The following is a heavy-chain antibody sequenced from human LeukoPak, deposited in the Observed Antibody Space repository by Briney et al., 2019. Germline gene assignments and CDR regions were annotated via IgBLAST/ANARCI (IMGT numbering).Heavy chain of an antibody. CDR2: ISYDGSNK. CDR1: GFTFSSYD. D-gene: IGHD4-23*01. V-gene: IGHV3-30*18. CDR3: AKDETTVVTGS. J-gene: IGHJ5*02. Sequence: PGGSLRLSCAASGFTFSSYDMHWVRQAPGKGLEWVAVISYDGSNKYYADSVKGRFTISRDNSKNTLYLQMNSLRAEDTAVYYCAKDETTVVTGSWGQGTLVTVSS.